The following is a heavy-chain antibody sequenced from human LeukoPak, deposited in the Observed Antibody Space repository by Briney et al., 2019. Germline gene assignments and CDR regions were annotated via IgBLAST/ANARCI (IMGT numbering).Heavy chain of an antibody. J-gene: IGHJ6*03. D-gene: IGHD2-2*03. CDR3: ARGGPLDYYYYYMDV. Sequence: PSETLSLTCTVSGGSISSYYWSWIRQPPGKGLEWIGYIYYSGSTNYNPSLKSRVTISVDTSKNQFSLKLSSVTAADTAVYYCARGGPLDYYYYYMDVWGKGTTVTVSS. CDR2: IYYSGST. CDR1: GGSISSYY. V-gene: IGHV4-59*01.